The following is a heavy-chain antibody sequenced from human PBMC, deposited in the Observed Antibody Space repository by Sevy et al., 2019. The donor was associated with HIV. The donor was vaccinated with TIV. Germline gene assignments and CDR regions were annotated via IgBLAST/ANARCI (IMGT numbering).Heavy chain of an antibody. CDR3: AKDSGSSGWFGGGEIDP. Sequence: GGSLRLSCAASGFTFSSYGIHWVRQAPGKGLEWVAVISYDGSNKYYADSVKGRFTISRDNSKNTLYLQMNSLRAEDTAVYCCAKDSGSSGWFGGGEIDPWGQGTLVTVSS. CDR2: ISYDGSNK. CDR1: GFTFSSYG. D-gene: IGHD6-19*01. J-gene: IGHJ5*02. V-gene: IGHV3-30*18.